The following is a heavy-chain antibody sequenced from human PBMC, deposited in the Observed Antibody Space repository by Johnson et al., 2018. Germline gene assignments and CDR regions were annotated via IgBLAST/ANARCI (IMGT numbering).Heavy chain of an antibody. CDR1: GFTFSSYG. J-gene: IGHJ1*01. CDR3: AKDGYYYYDSSGYRNEYFQH. Sequence: QVQLVESGGGVVQPGRSXRLSCAASGFTFSSYGMHWVRQAPGKGLEWVAVISYDGSNKYYADSVKGRFTISRDNSKNPLYLQMKSLRAEATAVYYCAKDGYYYYDSSGYRNEYFQHWGQGTLVTVSS. CDR2: ISYDGSNK. D-gene: IGHD3-22*01. V-gene: IGHV3-30*18.